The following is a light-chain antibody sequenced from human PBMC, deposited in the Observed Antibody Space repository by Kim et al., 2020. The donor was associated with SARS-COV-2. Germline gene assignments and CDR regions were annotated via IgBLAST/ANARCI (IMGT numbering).Light chain of an antibody. Sequence: GDRVTITCRASQTITIWLAWYQQKPGKAPSLLIYDASILESGVPSRFSGSGSGTEFTLTIRRLQPDDFATYYCQEYKSDSWTFGQGTKVDIK. CDR1: QTITIW. CDR3: QEYKSDSWT. CDR2: DAS. J-gene: IGKJ1*01. V-gene: IGKV1-5*01.